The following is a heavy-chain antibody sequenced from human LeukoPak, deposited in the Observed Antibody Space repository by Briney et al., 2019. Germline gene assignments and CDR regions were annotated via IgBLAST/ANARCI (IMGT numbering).Heavy chain of an antibody. J-gene: IGHJ4*02. Sequence: SETLSLTCTVSGGSISSYYWSWIRQPPGKGLEWIGEINPSGSTNYNPSLKSRVTISVDTSKNQFSLKLSSVTAADTAVYYCARGPPGPIDYWGQGTLVTVSS. CDR2: INPSGST. CDR1: GGSISSYY. V-gene: IGHV4-34*01. CDR3: ARGPPGPIDY.